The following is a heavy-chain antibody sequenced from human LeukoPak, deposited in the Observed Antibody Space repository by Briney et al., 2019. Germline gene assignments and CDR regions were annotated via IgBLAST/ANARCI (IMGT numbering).Heavy chain of an antibody. CDR3: ARGYNWNDAADY. Sequence: ASVKVSCKASGYTFTSYGISWVRQAPGQGLEWMGIINPSGGSTSYAQKFQGRVTMTRDTSTSTVYMELSSLRSEDTAVYYCARGYNWNDAADYWGQGTLVTVSS. CDR2: INPSGGST. CDR1: GYTFTSYG. D-gene: IGHD1-1*01. V-gene: IGHV1-46*01. J-gene: IGHJ4*02.